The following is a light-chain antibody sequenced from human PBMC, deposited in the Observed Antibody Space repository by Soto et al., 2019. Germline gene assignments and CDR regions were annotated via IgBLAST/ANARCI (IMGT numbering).Light chain of an antibody. CDR3: TSYTSSITYV. Sequence: QSSLTQPACVSGSPGQSITISCTGTISDVGGYNYVSWYQQHPGKAPKLMIYEVSNRPSGVSNRFSGSKSGNTASLTISGLQAEDEADYYCTSYTSSITYVFGTGTKVTVL. J-gene: IGLJ1*01. CDR2: EVS. CDR1: ISDVGGYNY. V-gene: IGLV2-14*01.